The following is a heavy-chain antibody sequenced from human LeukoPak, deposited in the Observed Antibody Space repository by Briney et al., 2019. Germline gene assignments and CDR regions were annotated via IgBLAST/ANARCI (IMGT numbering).Heavy chain of an antibody. CDR2: ISGSGGST. V-gene: IGHV3-23*01. J-gene: IGHJ4*02. CDR1: GFTFSSYA. CDR3: AKWGLLGDYGIGYFDY. Sequence: PGGSLRLSCAASGFTFSSYAMSWVRQAPGKGLEWVSAISGSGGSTYYADSVKGRFTISRDNSKNTLYLQMNSLRAEDTAVYYCAKWGLLGDYGIGYFDYWGQGTLVTVSS. D-gene: IGHD4-17*01.